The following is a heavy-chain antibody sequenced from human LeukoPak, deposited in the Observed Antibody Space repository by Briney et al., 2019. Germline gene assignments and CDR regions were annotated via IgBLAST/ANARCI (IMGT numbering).Heavy chain of an antibody. V-gene: IGHV3-64*01. CDR2: ISSNGGST. Sequence: PGGSLRLSCAASGFTFSSYAMHWVRQAPGKGLEYVSAISSNGGSTYYANSVKGRFTISRDNSKNTLYLQMGSLRAEDMAVYYCASGDCSSTSCYTFYYWGQGTLVTVSS. D-gene: IGHD2-2*02. CDR1: GFTFSSYA. CDR3: ASGDCSSTSCYTFYY. J-gene: IGHJ4*02.